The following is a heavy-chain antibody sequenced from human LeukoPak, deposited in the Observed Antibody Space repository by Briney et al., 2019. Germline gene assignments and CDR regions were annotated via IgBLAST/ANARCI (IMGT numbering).Heavy chain of an antibody. J-gene: IGHJ6*02. CDR3: AISTRYYYYGMDV. D-gene: IGHD2-2*01. V-gene: IGHV3-30*03. CDR1: GFTFSSYS. CDR2: ISYDGSNK. Sequence: GGSLRLSCAASGFTFSSYSMNWVRQAPGKGLEWVAVISYDGSNKYYADSVKGRFTISRDNSKNTLYLQMNSLRAEDTAVYYCAISTRYYYYGMDVWGQGTTVTVSS.